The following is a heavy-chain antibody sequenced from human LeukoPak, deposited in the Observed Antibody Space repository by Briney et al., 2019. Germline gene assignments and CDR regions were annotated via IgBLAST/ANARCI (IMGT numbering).Heavy chain of an antibody. V-gene: IGHV3-33*01. Sequence: PGGSLRLSCAASGFTFSSYGMHWVRQAPGKGLEWVAVIWYDGSDKYYADSVKGRFTISRDNSKNTLYLQMNSLRAEDTAVYYCARDYYGSGSYDRHAFDIWGQGTMVTVPS. CDR2: IWYDGSDK. CDR3: ARDYYGSGSYDRHAFDI. J-gene: IGHJ3*02. D-gene: IGHD3-10*01. CDR1: GFTFSSYG.